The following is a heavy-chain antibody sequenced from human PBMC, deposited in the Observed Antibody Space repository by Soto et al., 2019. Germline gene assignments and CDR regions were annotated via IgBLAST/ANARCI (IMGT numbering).Heavy chain of an antibody. CDR1: GFTFSRSD. J-gene: IGHJ6*02. CDR2: VRSKIHNYAT. D-gene: IGHD2-8*01. V-gene: IGHV3-73*01. Sequence: PGGSLRLSCSASGFTFSRSDLHWVRQAPGKGLEWVGRVRSKIHNYATSFADSVRGRFTISRNDSDNTVSLEMSGLKSEDTALYCCSRHEEGRRMVFYGMDVWGQGTTVTVSS. CDR3: SRHEEGRRMVFYGMDV.